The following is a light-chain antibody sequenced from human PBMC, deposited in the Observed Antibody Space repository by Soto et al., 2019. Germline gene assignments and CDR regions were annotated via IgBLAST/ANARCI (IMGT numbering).Light chain of an antibody. V-gene: IGKV1-5*01. CDR2: DAS. Sequence: DIQMTQSPSTLYASVGDRVSITCRASQRVDRYLAWYQQKPGKAPQLLIYDASRLESGVPSRFSGSGSGTEFTLTISSLQPDDFATYYCQQYHKFWTFGQGTKVEIK. CDR1: QRVDRY. CDR3: QQYHKFWT. J-gene: IGKJ1*01.